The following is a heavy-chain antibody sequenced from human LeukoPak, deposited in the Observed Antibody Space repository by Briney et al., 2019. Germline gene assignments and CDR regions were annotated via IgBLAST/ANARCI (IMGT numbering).Heavy chain of an antibody. D-gene: IGHD6-25*01. CDR3: ARQYTSGSGYYCGY. CDR1: AYSISSGYY. J-gene: IGHJ4*02. Sequence: SETLSLTCAVSAYSISSGYYWGWIRQPPGKGLEWIASIYHSGITYYNPSLKRRVTISVDTSKNHFSLKVSSVTAADSAVYYCARQYTSGSGYYCGYWGQGALVSVSS. CDR2: IYHSGIT. V-gene: IGHV4-38-2*01.